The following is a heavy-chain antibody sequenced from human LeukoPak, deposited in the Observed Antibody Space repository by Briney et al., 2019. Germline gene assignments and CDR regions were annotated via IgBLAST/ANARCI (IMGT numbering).Heavy chain of an antibody. J-gene: IGHJ4*02. V-gene: IGHV1-2*02. CDR3: ARSVVVPAARDY. CDR2: INPNSGGT. D-gene: IGHD2-2*01. CDR1: GGTFSSYA. Sequence: ASVKVSCKDSGGTFSSYAISWVRQAPGQGLEWMGWINPNSGGTNYAQKFQGRVTMTRDTSISTAYMELSRLRSDDTAVYYCARSVVVPAARDYWGQGTLVTVSS.